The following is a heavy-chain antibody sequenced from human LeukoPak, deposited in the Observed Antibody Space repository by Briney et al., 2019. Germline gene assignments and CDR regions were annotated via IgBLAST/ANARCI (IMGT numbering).Heavy chain of an antibody. D-gene: IGHD6-19*01. CDR3: ASKVAGFFYFDY. CDR2: IYYSGST. V-gene: IGHV4-39*07. CDR1: GGSISSSSYY. J-gene: IGHJ4*02. Sequence: SETLSLTCTVSGGSISSSSYYWGWIRQPPGKGLEWIGSIYYSGSTYYNPSLKSRVTISVDTSKNQFSLKLSSVTAADTAVYYCASKVAGFFYFDYWGQGTLVTVSS.